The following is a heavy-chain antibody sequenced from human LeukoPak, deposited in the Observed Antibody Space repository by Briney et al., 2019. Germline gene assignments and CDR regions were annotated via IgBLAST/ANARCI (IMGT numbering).Heavy chain of an antibody. CDR3: ARPSVSLQNWFDP. D-gene: IGHD4-11*01. V-gene: IGHV3-30*01. J-gene: IGHJ5*02. Sequence: GGSLRLSCAAPGFTSSSYAMHWVRQAPGKGLEWVAVISYDGSNKYYADSVKGRFTISRDNSKNTLYLQMNSLRAEDTAVYYCARPSVSLQNWFDPWGQGTLVTVSS. CDR2: ISYDGSNK. CDR1: GFTSSSYA.